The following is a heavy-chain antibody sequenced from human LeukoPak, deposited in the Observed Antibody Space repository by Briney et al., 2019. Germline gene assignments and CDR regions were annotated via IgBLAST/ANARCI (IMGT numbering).Heavy chain of an antibody. V-gene: IGHV1-69*05. CDR3: ARGPHLSCGGDCPSFDY. Sequence: SVKVSCKASGGTFSSYAISWVRQAPGQGLEWMGGIIPIFGTASYAQKFQGRVTMTRDTSTSTVYMELSSLRSEDTAVYYCARGPHLSCGGDCPSFDYWGQGTLVTVSS. J-gene: IGHJ4*02. CDR1: GGTFSSYA. D-gene: IGHD2-21*02. CDR2: IIPIFGTA.